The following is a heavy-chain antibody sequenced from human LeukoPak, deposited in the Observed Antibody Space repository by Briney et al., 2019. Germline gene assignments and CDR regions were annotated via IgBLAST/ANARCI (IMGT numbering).Heavy chain of an antibody. D-gene: IGHD2-15*01. V-gene: IGHV3-7*01. CDR1: DGSISGYY. Sequence: ETLSLTCTVSDGSISGYYWTWIRQPPGKGLEWVANIKHDGSEDYYLDSVKGRFTISRDNAKSSMWLQMNSLRDEDTAVYYCARDQTPFYWGQGSLVTVSS. CDR2: IKHDGSED. J-gene: IGHJ4*02. CDR3: ARDQTPFY.